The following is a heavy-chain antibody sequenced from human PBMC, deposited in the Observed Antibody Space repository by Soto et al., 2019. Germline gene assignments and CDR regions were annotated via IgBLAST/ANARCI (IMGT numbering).Heavy chain of an antibody. CDR1: GFSVGSNY. Sequence: EVQLVETGGGLIQPGGSLRLSCAASGFSVGSNYMTWVRQSPGKGLEWVSLIYSNGDTDYADSVKGRFSISRDNFKNTRYLQINNLRAENTAVYHCARKPDPSPVPEADGVWGRGTLVTVSS. D-gene: IGHD2-8*01. CDR3: ARKPDPSPVPEADGV. CDR2: IYSNGDT. V-gene: IGHV3-53*02. J-gene: IGHJ4*02.